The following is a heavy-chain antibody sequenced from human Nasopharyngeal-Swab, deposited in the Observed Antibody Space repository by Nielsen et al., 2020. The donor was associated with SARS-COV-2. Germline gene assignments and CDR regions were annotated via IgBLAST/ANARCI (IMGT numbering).Heavy chain of an antibody. CDR2: IWYIGDNK. D-gene: IGHD2-2*01. J-gene: IGHJ6*02. CDR1: GFTFSSYA. Sequence: GGSLRLSCAASGFTFSSYAMHWVRQAPGKGLEWVALIWYIGDNKYNADSVKGRFTISRDNSRNTLYLQMNSLRAEDTAVYYCAADIVVLPAVNLGDYYALDVWGPGTTVTVSS. V-gene: IGHV3-33*01. CDR3: AADIVVLPAVNLGDYYALDV.